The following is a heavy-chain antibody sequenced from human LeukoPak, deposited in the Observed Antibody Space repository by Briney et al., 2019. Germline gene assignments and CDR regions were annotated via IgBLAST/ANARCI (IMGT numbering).Heavy chain of an antibody. Sequence: GGSLRLSCAVTEFPFSKAWMSWVRQAPGKGLEWVGRIKSKTDGGTTDYAAPVKGRFTISRDDSKNTLYLQMNSLKTEDTAVYYCTTGHRAYYYGSGSYAQGYYWGQGTLVTVSS. V-gene: IGHV3-15*01. CDR2: IKSKTDGGTT. CDR3: TTGHRAYYYGSGSYAQGYY. D-gene: IGHD3-10*01. CDR1: EFPFSKAW. J-gene: IGHJ4*02.